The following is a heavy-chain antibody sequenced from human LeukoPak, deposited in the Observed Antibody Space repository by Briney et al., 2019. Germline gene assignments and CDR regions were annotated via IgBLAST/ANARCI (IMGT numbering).Heavy chain of an antibody. V-gene: IGHV1-2*06. D-gene: IGHD5-18*01. CDR2: INPNSGGT. Sequence: GASVKVSCKASGYTFTGYYMHWVRQAAGQGLEWGGRINPNSGGTNYAQKFQGRVTMTRDTSVSTAYMELSRPRSDDTAVYYCVREVDTAMVYSFDYWGQGTLVTVSS. J-gene: IGHJ4*02. CDR3: VREVDTAMVYSFDY. CDR1: GYTFTGYY.